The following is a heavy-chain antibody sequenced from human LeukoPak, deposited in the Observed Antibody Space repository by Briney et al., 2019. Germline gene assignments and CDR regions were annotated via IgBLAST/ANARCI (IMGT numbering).Heavy chain of an antibody. Sequence: PGGSLRLSCAASGFTFSSYNMNWVRQAPGKGLEWVSSISSSGSYIYYADSVKGRFTISRDNSKNTLYLQMNSLRAEDTAVYYCAKDGYDSSLLEDYFDHWGQGTLVTVSS. CDR1: GFTFSSYN. D-gene: IGHD3-22*01. CDR2: ISSSGSYI. V-gene: IGHV3-21*04. J-gene: IGHJ4*02. CDR3: AKDGYDSSLLEDYFDH.